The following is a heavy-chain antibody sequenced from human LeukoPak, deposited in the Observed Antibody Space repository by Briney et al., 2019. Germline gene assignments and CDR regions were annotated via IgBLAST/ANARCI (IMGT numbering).Heavy chain of an antibody. V-gene: IGHV1-69*13. CDR2: IIPIFGTA. J-gene: IGHJ3*02. D-gene: IGHD2-21*02. CDR3: ARALRTLVVTATDAFDI. CDR1: GGTFSSYA. Sequence: SVTVSCKASGGTFSSYAISWVRQAPGQGLEWMGGIIPIFGTANYAQKFQGRVTITADESTSTAYMELSSLRSEDTAVYYCARALRTLVVTATDAFDIWGQGTMVTVSS.